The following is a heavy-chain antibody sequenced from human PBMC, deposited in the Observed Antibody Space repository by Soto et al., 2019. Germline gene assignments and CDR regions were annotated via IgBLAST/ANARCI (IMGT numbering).Heavy chain of an antibody. CDR1: GFTFDDYA. J-gene: IGHJ4*02. D-gene: IGHD1-7*01. Sequence: PGGSLRLSCAASGFTFDDYAMHWVRQAPGKGLEWVSGISWNSGSIGYADPVKGRFTISRDNAKNSLYLQMNSLRAEDTALYYCAKDMGLSITGTYYFDYWGQGTLVTVSS. CDR3: AKDMGLSITGTYYFDY. V-gene: IGHV3-9*01. CDR2: ISWNSGSI.